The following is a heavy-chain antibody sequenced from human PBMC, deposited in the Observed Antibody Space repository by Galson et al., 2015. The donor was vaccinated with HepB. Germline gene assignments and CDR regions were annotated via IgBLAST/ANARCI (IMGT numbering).Heavy chain of an antibody. CDR1: GYTFTSYA. V-gene: IGHV1-3*01. J-gene: IGHJ4*02. CDR2: INAGNGNT. Sequence: SVKVSCKASGYTFTSYAMHWVRQAPGQRLEWMGWINAGNGNTKYSQKFQGRVTITRDTSASTAYMELSSLRSEDTAVYYCARDGITMIGYYFDYWGQGTLVTVSS. D-gene: IGHD3-22*01. CDR3: ARDGITMIGYYFDY.